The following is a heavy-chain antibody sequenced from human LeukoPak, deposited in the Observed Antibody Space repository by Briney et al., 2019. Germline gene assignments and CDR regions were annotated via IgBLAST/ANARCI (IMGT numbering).Heavy chain of an antibody. CDR2: INHSGST. J-gene: IGHJ4*02. D-gene: IGHD1-26*01. CDR1: GGSFSGYY. CDR3: ARAALEAGSSVYYFDY. V-gene: IGHV4-34*01. Sequence: TSETLSLTCAVYGGSFSGYYWSWIRQPPGKGLEWIGEINHSGSTNYNPSLKSRVTISVDTSKNQFSLKLSSVTAADTAVYYCARAALEAGSSVYYFDYWGQGTLVTVSS.